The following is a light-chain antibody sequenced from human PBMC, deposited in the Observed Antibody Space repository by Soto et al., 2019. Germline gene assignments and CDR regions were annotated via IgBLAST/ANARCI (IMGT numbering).Light chain of an antibody. Sequence: VGLTQSPGTLSLSPGERATLSCRASQSVSSNLAWYQQKPGQAPRLLIYGASTRATGIPARFSGSGSGTEFTLTISRLQPEDFAVYYCQQYGSAPWTFGQGTKVDIK. V-gene: IGKV3-20*01. J-gene: IGKJ1*01. CDR1: QSVSSN. CDR3: QQYGSAPWT. CDR2: GAS.